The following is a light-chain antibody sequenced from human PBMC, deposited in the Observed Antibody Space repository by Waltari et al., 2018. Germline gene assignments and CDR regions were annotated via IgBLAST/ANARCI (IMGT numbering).Light chain of an antibody. CDR3: QQYNDRPPYS. CDR1: QNIGLN. Sequence: EIVMTQSPATLSVSPGKGATPSCRASQNIGLNLAWYQQKPGQAPRLLIYGASTRATGVPTRFSATGSGTEYTLTISSLQSDDSAFYYCQQYNDRPPYSFGQGTKLEIK. J-gene: IGKJ2*03. CDR2: GAS. V-gene: IGKV3-15*01.